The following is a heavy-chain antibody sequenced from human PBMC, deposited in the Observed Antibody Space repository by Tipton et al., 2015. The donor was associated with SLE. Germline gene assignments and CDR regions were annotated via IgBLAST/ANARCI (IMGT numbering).Heavy chain of an antibody. CDR2: IGSSGSGGIT. V-gene: IGHV3-48*03. D-gene: IGHD1-20*01. J-gene: IGHJ4*02. CDR1: GFIFSRYE. Sequence: GSLRLSCAASGFIFSRYEIHWVRQAPGRGLEWVSYIGSSGSGGITYYADSVKGRFTISRDNAKNSVYLQMNSLRAEDTALYYCAREYDWKRHFDCWGQGTLVTASS. CDR3: AREYDWKRHFDC.